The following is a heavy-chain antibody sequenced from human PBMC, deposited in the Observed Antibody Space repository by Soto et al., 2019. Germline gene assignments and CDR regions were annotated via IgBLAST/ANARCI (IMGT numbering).Heavy chain of an antibody. Sequence: TSETLSLTCAVYGGSFRDYYWSWVRQPPGKGLEWIGQINHSGSTNYSPSLKSRVTISVDTSKNQFSLKLSSVTAADTAVYYCALSHYGDYGYVIDVCAQRSTVTVS. CDR3: ALSHYGDYGYVIDV. V-gene: IGHV4-34*01. CDR1: GGSFRDYY. D-gene: IGHD4-17*01. J-gene: IGHJ6*02. CDR2: INHSGST.